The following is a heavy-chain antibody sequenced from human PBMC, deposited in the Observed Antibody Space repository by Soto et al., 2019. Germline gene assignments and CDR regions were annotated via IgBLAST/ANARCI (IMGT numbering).Heavy chain of an antibody. CDR2: IYHSGST. CDR1: GGSISSSNW. CDR3: ATEVNSSGGSCYAYFDY. V-gene: IGHV4-4*02. Sequence: PSETLSLTCAVSGGSISSSNWWSWVRQPPGKGLEWIGEIYHSGSTNYNPSLKSRVTISVDKSKNQFSLKLSSVTAADTAVYYCATEVNSSGGSCYAYFDYWGQRTLVSVSS. D-gene: IGHD2-15*01. J-gene: IGHJ4*02.